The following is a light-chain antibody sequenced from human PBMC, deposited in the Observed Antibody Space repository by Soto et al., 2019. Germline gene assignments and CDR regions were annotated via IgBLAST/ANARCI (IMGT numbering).Light chain of an antibody. J-gene: IGLJ3*02. CDR1: SSNIGAGFD. CDR2: GNN. V-gene: IGLV1-40*01. CDR3: ATWDDSLNGWV. Sequence: QSVLTQPPSVSGAPGQRVTISCTGSSSNIGAGFDVHWYHQIAGTAPKLLIYGNNQRPSGVPDRFSGSKSGTSASLVISGLQSDDEADYYCATWDDSLNGWVFGGGTKLTVL.